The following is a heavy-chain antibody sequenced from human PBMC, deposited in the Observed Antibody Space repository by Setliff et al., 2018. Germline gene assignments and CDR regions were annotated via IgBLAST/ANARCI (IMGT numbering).Heavy chain of an antibody. CDR1: GYTFTGYY. Sequence: ASVKVSCKASGYTFTGYYMHWVRQAPGQGLEWMGWINPNSGGTNYAQKFQGRVTMTRDTSISTAYRELSRLRSDDTAVYYCARDLSIAAADEYFQHWGQGTLVTVSS. V-gene: IGHV1-2*02. CDR3: ARDLSIAAADEYFQH. D-gene: IGHD6-13*01. J-gene: IGHJ1*01. CDR2: INPNSGGT.